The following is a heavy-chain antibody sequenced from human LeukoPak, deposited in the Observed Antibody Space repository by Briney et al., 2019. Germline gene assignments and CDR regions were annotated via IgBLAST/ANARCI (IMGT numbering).Heavy chain of an antibody. CDR2: INHSGRT. J-gene: IGHJ4*02. Sequence: SETLSLTCAVYGGSFSGYYWSWIRQPPGKGLEWIGEINHSGRTNYNPSLKSRVTISVDTSKNQFSLKLSSVTAADTAVYYCARGPPFMIVVVITPRGYFDYWGQGTLVTVSS. D-gene: IGHD3-22*01. CDR3: ARGPPFMIVVVITPRGYFDY. CDR1: GGSFSGYY. V-gene: IGHV4-34*01.